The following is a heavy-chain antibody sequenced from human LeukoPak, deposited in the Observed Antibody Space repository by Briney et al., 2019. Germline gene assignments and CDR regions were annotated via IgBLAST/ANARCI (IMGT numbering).Heavy chain of an antibody. D-gene: IGHD6-19*01. J-gene: IGHJ6*03. V-gene: IGHV1-69*01. CDR3: ARVTRRIAVAGYYYYMDV. CDR2: IIPIFGTA. CDR1: GGTFSSYA. Sequence: GSSVKVSCKASGGTFSSYAISWVRQAPGQGLEWMGGIIPIFGTANYAQKFQGRVTITADESTSTAYMELSSLRSEDTAVYYCARVTRRIAVAGYYYYMDVWGKGTTVTVSS.